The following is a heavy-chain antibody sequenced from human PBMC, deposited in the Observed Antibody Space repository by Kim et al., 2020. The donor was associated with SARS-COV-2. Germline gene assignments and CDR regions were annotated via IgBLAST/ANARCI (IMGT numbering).Heavy chain of an antibody. Sequence: GGSLRLSCAASGFTFSSYGMHWVRQAPGKGLEWVAVISYDGSNKYYADTVKGRFTISRDNSKNTLYLQMNSLRAEDTAVYYCAKVHDILTGPPDYWGQGTLVTVSS. CDR2: ISYDGSNK. V-gene: IGHV3-30*18. CDR1: GFTFSSYG. CDR3: AKVHDILTGPPDY. J-gene: IGHJ4*02. D-gene: IGHD3-9*01.